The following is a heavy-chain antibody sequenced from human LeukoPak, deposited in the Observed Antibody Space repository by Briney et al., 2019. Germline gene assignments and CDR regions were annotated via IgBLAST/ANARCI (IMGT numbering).Heavy chain of an antibody. CDR2: IRAGGGDT. CDR1: GFNFSSYA. J-gene: IGHJ6*03. V-gene: IGHV3-23*01. CDR3: AKRRGLELLYYYYMDV. D-gene: IGHD1-7*01. Sequence: GGSLRLSCTASGFNFSSYAMTWVRQAPGKGLDWVSTIRAGGGDTFYSDSVKGRFSISRDNSKNTLILQMDSLRADDTAIYYCAKRRGLELLYYYYMDVWGKGTTVTVSS.